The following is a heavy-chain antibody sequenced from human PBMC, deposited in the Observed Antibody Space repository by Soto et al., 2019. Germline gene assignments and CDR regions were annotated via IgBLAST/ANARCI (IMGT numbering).Heavy chain of an antibody. CDR2: FNPILSFS. CDR3: ATSFGSGSRAFDY. D-gene: IGHD3-10*01. Sequence: QVQLVQSGAEVKKPGSSEKVSCKASGDTFNFYTINWVRQAPGLGLEWMGRFNPILSFSNSALKFQGRVTLTADKSTSTAYMVLSSLRSEDTAIYYCATSFGSGSRAFDYWGQGALVTVSS. J-gene: IGHJ4*02. CDR1: GDTFNFYT. V-gene: IGHV1-69*02.